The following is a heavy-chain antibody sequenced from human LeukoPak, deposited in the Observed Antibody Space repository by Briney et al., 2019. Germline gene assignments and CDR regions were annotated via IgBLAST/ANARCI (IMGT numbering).Heavy chain of an antibody. D-gene: IGHD7-27*01. CDR2: ISAYNGNT. V-gene: IGHV1-18*04. J-gene: IGHJ4*02. CDR1: GYTFTGYY. CDR3: ARDLPLLSGEGPL. Sequence: ASVKVSCKASGYTFTGYYMHWVRQAPGQGLEWMGWISAYNGNTNYAQKLQGRVTMTTDTSTSTAYMELRSLRSDDTAVYYCARDLPLLSGEGPLWGQGTLVTVSS.